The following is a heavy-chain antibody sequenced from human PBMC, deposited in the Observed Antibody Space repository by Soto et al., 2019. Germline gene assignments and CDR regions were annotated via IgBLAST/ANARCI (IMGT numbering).Heavy chain of an antibody. CDR3: AKGFYGETNDAFDI. V-gene: IGHV3-9*01. J-gene: IGHJ3*02. CDR2: ISWNSGSI. D-gene: IGHD4-17*01. CDR1: GFTFDDYA. Sequence: EVQLVESGGGLVQPGRSLRLSCAASGFTFDDYAMHWVRQAPGKGLEWVSGISWNSGSIGYADSVKGRFTISRDNAKNSLYLQMNSLRAEDTALYYCAKGFYGETNDAFDIWGQGIMVTVSS.